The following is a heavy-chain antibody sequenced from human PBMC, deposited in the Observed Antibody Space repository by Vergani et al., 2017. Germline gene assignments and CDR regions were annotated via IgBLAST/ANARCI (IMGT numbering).Heavy chain of an antibody. CDR1: GYSFNSYG. D-gene: IGHD6-6*01. J-gene: IGHJ6*03. CDR2: ISGYDGKT. Sequence: QVQLVQSGAEMKKPGASVNVSCKTSGYSFNSYGINWVRQAPGQGLEWRGWISGYDGKTKYVEKLQGRITVTIDTSTNSAYMELRGLRSDDTAVYYCARGGSIAAPSYLYYFYMDVWGKGTSVTVSS. V-gene: IGHV1-18*01. CDR3: ARGGSIAAPSYLYYFYMDV.